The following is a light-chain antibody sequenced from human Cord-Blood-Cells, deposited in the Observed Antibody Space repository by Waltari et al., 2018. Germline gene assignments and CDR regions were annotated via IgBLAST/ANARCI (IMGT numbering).Light chain of an antibody. Sequence: DLQMTQAPSSLSASVVARVTITCRASQSSSSYLNWYQQKPGKAPKLLTYAASSLQSGVPSRFSGSGSGTDFTLTISSLQPEDFATYYCQQSYSTPYSFGQGTKLEIK. CDR2: AAS. CDR1: QSSSSY. CDR3: QQSYSTPYS. J-gene: IGKJ2*03. V-gene: IGKV1-39*01.